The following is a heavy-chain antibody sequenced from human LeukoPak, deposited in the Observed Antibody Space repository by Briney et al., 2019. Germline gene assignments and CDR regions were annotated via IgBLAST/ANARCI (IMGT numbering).Heavy chain of an antibody. CDR2: ISAYNGNT. J-gene: IGHJ4*02. CDR3: ARVKGITMVRGVLTTPDY. CDR1: GYTFTSYG. V-gene: IGHV1-18*01. D-gene: IGHD3-10*01. Sequence: ASVKVSCKASGYTFTSYGISWVRQAPGQGLEWMGWISAYNGNTNYAQKLQGRVTMTTDTSTSTAYMVLRSLRSDDTAVYYCARVKGITMVRGVLTTPDYWGQGTLVTVSS.